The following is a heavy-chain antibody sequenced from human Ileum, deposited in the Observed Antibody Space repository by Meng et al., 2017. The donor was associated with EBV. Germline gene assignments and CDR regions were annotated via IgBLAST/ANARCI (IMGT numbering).Heavy chain of an antibody. D-gene: IGHD1-26*01. Sequence: QVQRQESVPELVMPSEPLSLPCTVSVGSVSSAHSFWTWIRQPPGKGLEWIGYMSYSGSTNYSPPLESRVTISVDTSKNQFSLKLSSVTAADTAVYYCAGDPHSGSPHWGQGTLVTASS. J-gene: IGHJ4*02. CDR1: VGSVSSAHSF. V-gene: IGHV4-61*01. CDR3: AGDPHSGSPH. CDR2: MSYSGST.